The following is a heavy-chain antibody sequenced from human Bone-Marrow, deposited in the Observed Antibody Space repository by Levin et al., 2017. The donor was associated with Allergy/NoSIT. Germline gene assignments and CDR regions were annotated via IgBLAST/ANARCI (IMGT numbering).Heavy chain of an antibody. CDR2: INWNGDIK. J-gene: IGHJ6*02. V-gene: IGHV3-9*01. D-gene: IGHD3-10*01. CDR3: TRDLSSGYYMGMDA. CDR1: GFIFDNFA. Sequence: HPGGSLRLSCVASGFIFDNFAMHWVRQVPGKGLEWVAGINWNGDIKRYADSVKGRFTISRDNAKNTLYLQMSGLRVEDRAFYYCTRDLSSGYYMGMDAWGQGTTVNVSS.